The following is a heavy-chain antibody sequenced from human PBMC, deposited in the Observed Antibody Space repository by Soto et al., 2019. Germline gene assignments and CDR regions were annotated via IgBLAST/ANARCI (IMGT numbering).Heavy chain of an antibody. Sequence: PGGSLRLSCAASGFTFSSYAMSWVRQAPGKGLEWVSAISGSGGSTYYADSVKVRFIISIDNSKNTLYLQMSILSVEDTAVYYCAKDRTSKTRAFDYWGQGDLVTVSS. CDR3: AKDRTSKTRAFDY. CDR2: ISGSGGST. V-gene: IGHV3-23*01. CDR1: GFTFSSYA. J-gene: IGHJ4*02.